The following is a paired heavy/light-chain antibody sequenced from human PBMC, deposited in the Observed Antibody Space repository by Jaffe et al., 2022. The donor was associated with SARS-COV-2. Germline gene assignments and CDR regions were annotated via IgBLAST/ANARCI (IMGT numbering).Light chain of an antibody. J-gene: IGKJ2*01. Sequence: EIVMTQSPATLSVSPGERATLSCRASQSVSSHLAWYQQKPGQAPRLLISGASTRATGIPARFSGSGSGTEFTLTISSLQSEDVAVYYCQHYNNWPYTFGQGTKLEIK. V-gene: IGKV3-15*01. CDR2: GAS. CDR3: QHYNNWPYT. CDR1: QSVSSH.
Heavy chain of an antibody. Sequence: QVQLVQSGAEVKKPGASVKVSCKASGYTFTSYPMHWVRQAPGQRLEWLGWINAGNGNTKYSQRFQGRVTISRDTSATTAYMELSGLRSEDTAVYYCARDQLWFLAYWGQGTLVTVSS. CDR2: INAGNGNT. CDR3: ARDQLWFLAY. CDR1: GYTFTSYP. D-gene: IGHD3-10*01. J-gene: IGHJ4*02. V-gene: IGHV1-3*01.